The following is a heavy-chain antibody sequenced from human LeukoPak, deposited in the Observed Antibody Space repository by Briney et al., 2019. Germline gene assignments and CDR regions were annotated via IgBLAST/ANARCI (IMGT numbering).Heavy chain of an antibody. CDR3: ARDQGRYGPYDYGMDV. J-gene: IGHJ6*02. Sequence: ASVKVSCKASGYTFTSYYMHWVRQAPGQGLEWMGIINPSGGSTSYAQKFQGRVTMTRDTSTSTVYMELSSLRSEDTAVYYCARDQGRYGPYDYGMDVWGQGTTVTVSS. V-gene: IGHV1-46*01. CDR1: GYTFTSYY. D-gene: IGHD3-16*01. CDR2: INPSGGST.